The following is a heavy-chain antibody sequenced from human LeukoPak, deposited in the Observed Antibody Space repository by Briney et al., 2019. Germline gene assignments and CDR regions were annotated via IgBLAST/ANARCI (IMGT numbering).Heavy chain of an antibody. D-gene: IGHD6-19*01. CDR3: ARDRGAVTSWFDP. CDR1: GFTFSSYS. Sequence: PGGSLRLSCAASGFTFSSYSMNWVRQAPGKGLEWVSYISSSGSTIYYADSVKGRFTISRDNAKNSLYLQMKSLRVEDTAVYYCARDRGAVTSWFDPWGQGTLVTVSS. CDR2: ISSSGSTI. V-gene: IGHV3-48*04. J-gene: IGHJ5*02.